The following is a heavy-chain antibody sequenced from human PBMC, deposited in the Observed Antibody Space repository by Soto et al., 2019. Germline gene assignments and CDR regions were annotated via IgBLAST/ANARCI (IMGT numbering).Heavy chain of an antibody. J-gene: IGHJ4*02. CDR1: GYTFTSYA. D-gene: IGHD3-10*01. Sequence: ASVKVSCKASGYTFTSYAMHWVRQVPGQGLEWMGWMIPDSGRTGYAQKFQGRVTMTRNTSTSTAYMELSSLRNEDTAVYYCARGDQFGFGVDYWGQGTLVTVSS. CDR3: ARGDQFGFGVDY. CDR2: MIPDSGRT. V-gene: IGHV1-8*02.